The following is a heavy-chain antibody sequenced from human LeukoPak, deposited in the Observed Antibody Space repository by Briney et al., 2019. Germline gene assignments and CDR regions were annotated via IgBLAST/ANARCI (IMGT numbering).Heavy chain of an antibody. CDR2: IYYSGST. CDR3: ARHGYYDSSGYSIDAFDI. CDR1: GGSISSYY. Sequence: SETLSLTCTDSGGSISSYYWSWIRQPPGKGLEWIGYIYYSGSTNYNPSLKSRVTISVDTSKNQFSLKLSSVTAADTAVYYCARHGYYDSSGYSIDAFDIWGQGTMVTVSS. J-gene: IGHJ3*02. D-gene: IGHD3-22*01. V-gene: IGHV4-59*08.